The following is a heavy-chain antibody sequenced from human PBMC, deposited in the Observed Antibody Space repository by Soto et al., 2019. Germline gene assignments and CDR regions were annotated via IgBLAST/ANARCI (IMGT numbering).Heavy chain of an antibody. CDR1: GYTFTSYG. J-gene: IGHJ6*02. Sequence: QVQLVQSGAEVKKPGASVKVSCKASGYTFTSYGISWVRQAPGQGLEWMGWISTYNGNTNYAQKHQGRVTMTTDTAMTTADMELRSLSSEETAVYYCARDGQTTMVRGVRGGSYNYYGMDVWGQGTTVTVSS. CDR3: ARDGQTTMVRGVRGGSYNYYGMDV. CDR2: ISTYNGNT. V-gene: IGHV1-18*04. D-gene: IGHD3-10*01.